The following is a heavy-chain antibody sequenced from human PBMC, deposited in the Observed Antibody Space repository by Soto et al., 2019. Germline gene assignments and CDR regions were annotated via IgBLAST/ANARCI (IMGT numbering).Heavy chain of an antibody. CDR3: TTDSQYYYDSSVGS. CDR2: IKSKTDGGTT. CDR1: GFTFSNAW. Sequence: EVQLVESGGGLVKPGGSLRLSCAASGFTFSNAWMSWVRQAPGKGLEWVGRIKSKTDGGTTDYAAPVKGRFTISRDDSKNTLYLQMNSLKTEDTAVYYCTTDSQYYYDSSVGSWGQGTLVTVSS. D-gene: IGHD3-22*01. J-gene: IGHJ4*02. V-gene: IGHV3-15*01.